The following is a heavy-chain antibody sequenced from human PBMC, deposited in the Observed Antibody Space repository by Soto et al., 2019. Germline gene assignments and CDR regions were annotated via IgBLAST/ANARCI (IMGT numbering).Heavy chain of an antibody. CDR1: GGSISSGGYY. CDR3: AREPTTVTTSGATYYYGMDV. Sequence: QVQLQESGPGLVKPSQTLSLTCTVSGGSISSGGYYWSWIRQHPGKGLEWIGYIYYSGSTYYNPSLTRRVTISVDTSKNQFSLKLSSVTAAETAVYYCAREPTTVTTSGATYYYGMDVWAQGTTVTVSS. D-gene: IGHD4-4*01. J-gene: IGHJ6*01. V-gene: IGHV4-31*03. CDR2: IYYSGST.